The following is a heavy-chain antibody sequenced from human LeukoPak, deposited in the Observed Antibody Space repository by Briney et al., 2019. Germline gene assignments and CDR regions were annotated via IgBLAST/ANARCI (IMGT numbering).Heavy chain of an antibody. CDR1: GGSISSSSYY. CDR2: IYYSGST. CDR3: ARHRNEYDYGEYQVIDY. V-gene: IGHV4-39*01. D-gene: IGHD4-17*01. J-gene: IGHJ4*02. Sequence: KPSETLSLTCTVSGGSISSSSYYWGWIRQPQGKGLEWIGNIYYSGSTYYNPSLKSRVTISVDTSKTQFSLKLSSVTAADTAVYYCARHRNEYDYGEYQVIDYWGQGTLVTVSS.